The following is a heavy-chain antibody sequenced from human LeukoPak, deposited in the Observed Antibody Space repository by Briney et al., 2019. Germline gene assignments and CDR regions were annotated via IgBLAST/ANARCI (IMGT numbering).Heavy chain of an antibody. CDR2: INHSGST. CDR3: VRGLLRYFDWLLQSYYFDY. CDR1: GGSFSGYY. J-gene: IGHJ4*02. V-gene: IGHV4-34*01. D-gene: IGHD3-9*01. Sequence: SETLSLTCAVYGGSFSGYYWSWIRQPPGKGLEWIGEINHSGSTNYNPSLKSRVTISVDTSKNQFSLKLSSVTAADTAVYYCVRGLLRYFDWLLQSYYFDYCGQGTLVTVSS.